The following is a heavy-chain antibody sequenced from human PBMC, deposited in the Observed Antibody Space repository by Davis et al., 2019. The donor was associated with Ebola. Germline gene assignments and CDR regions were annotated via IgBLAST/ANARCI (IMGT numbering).Heavy chain of an antibody. Sequence: GESLKISCAASGFTFTTYSMNWVRQAPGKGLEWVSSISSSTTYIYYADSVKGRFTISRDNAKNSLYLQMNSLRAEDTAVYYCARAGATYWKDWGQGTLVTVSS. D-gene: IGHD1-1*01. V-gene: IGHV3-21*01. CDR1: GFTFTTYS. CDR2: ISSSTTYI. J-gene: IGHJ4*02. CDR3: ARAGATYWKD.